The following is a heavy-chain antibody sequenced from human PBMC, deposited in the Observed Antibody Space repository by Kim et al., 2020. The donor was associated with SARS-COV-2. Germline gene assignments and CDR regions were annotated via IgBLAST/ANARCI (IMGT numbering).Heavy chain of an antibody. J-gene: IGHJ6*02. Sequence: SVKVSCKASGGTFSSYAISWVRQAPGQGLEWMGGIIPIFGTANYAQKFQGRVTITADESTSTAYMELSSLRSEDTAVYYCAGRIYSSSYVGYYYYGMDVWGQGNTVTVSS. D-gene: IGHD6-13*01. CDR3: AGRIYSSSYVGYYYYGMDV. CDR2: IIPIFGTA. CDR1: GGTFSSYA. V-gene: IGHV1-69*13.